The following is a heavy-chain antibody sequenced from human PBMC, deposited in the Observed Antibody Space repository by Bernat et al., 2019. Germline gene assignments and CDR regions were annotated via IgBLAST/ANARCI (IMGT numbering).Heavy chain of an antibody. CDR3: ARARYFDWLLKVGDWFDP. CDR2: IYHSGST. Sequence: QVQLQESGPGLVKPSGTLSLTCAVSGGSISSSNWWSWVRQPPGKGLEWIGEIYHSGSTNYNPSLKSRVTISVDKSKNQFSLKLSSVTAADTAVYYCARARYFDWLLKVGDWFDPWGQGTLVTVSS. D-gene: IGHD3-9*01. J-gene: IGHJ5*02. CDR1: GGSISSSNW. V-gene: IGHV4-4*02.